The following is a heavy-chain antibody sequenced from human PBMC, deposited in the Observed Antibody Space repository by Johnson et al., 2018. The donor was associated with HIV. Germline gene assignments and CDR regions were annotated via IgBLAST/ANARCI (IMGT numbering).Heavy chain of an antibody. D-gene: IGHD2-21*01. Sequence: QVQLVESGGGVVQPGRSLRLSCAASGFTVSSNYMSWVRQAPGKGLEWVAVISYDGSNKYYADSVKGRFTISRDNSKNTLYLQMNSLRAEDTAVYYCARDQFIVVVMGDAFDIWGQGTMVTVSS. CDR2: ISYDGSNK. V-gene: IGHV3-30*03. CDR3: ARDQFIVVVMGDAFDI. CDR1: GFTVSSNY. J-gene: IGHJ3*02.